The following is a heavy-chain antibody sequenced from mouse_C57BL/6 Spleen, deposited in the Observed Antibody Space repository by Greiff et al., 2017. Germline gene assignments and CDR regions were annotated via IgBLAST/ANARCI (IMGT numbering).Heavy chain of an antibody. CDR2: IDPENGDT. CDR1: GFNIKDDY. D-gene: IGHD2-2*01. J-gene: IGHJ1*03. V-gene: IGHV14-4*01. CDR3: TRLWLRRDWYFDV. Sequence: VQLKESGAELVRPGASVKLSCTASGFNIKDDYMHWVKQRPEQGLEWIGWIDPENGDTEYASKVQGKATITADTASNTAYLQLSSLTSEYTAVYYCTRLWLRRDWYFDVWGTGTTVTVSS.